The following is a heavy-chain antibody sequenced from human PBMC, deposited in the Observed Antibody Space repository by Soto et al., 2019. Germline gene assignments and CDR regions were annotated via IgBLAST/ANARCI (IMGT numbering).Heavy chain of an antibody. D-gene: IGHD3-9*01. V-gene: IGHV1-18*04. CDR3: ARGPSDYDILTAGFDY. CDR1: GYTFTSYG. Sequence: GASVKVSCKASGYTFTSYGISWVRQAPGQGLEWMGWISAYNGNTNYAQKLRGRVTMTTDTSTSTAYMELRSLRSDDTAVYYCARGPSDYDILTAGFDYWGQGTLVTVSS. J-gene: IGHJ4*02. CDR2: ISAYNGNT.